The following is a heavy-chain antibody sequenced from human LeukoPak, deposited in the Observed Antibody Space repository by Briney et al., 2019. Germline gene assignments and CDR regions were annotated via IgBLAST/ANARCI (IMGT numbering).Heavy chain of an antibody. V-gene: IGHV6-1*01. CDR3: ARELNDREWGRGSDI. D-gene: IGHD3-16*01. CDR1: GDSVSSNSAA. CDR2: TYYRSKWYN. Sequence: SQTLSLTCAVSGDSVSSNSAAWNWIRQSPSRGLEWLGRTYYRSKWYNDYAVSVKSRITINPDTSKNQFSLQLNSVTPEDTAVYYCARELNDREWGRGSDIWGQGTMVTVSS. J-gene: IGHJ3*02.